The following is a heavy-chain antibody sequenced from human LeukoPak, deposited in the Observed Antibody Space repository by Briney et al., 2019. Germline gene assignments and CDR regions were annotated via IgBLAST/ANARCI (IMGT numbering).Heavy chain of an antibody. D-gene: IGHD1-26*01. CDR2: IYYTGST. J-gene: IGHJ5*02. CDR3: ARNVGRCFDP. Sequence: PSETLSLTCTVSGGSISSYYWSWIRQPPEKGLEWIGYIYYTGSTNYNPSLKSRVTISVVTSKNQFSLKLSSVTAADTAVYYCARNVGRCFDPWGQGTLVTVSS. CDR1: GGSISSYY. V-gene: IGHV4-59*01.